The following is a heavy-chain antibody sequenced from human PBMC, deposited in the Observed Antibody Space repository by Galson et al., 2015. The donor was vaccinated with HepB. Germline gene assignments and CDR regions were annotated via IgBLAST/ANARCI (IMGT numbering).Heavy chain of an antibody. CDR3: TTGALFRGYHYMDG. CDR2: VHGAGIT. D-gene: IGHD3-10*01. CDR1: GFTGSTNY. J-gene: IGHJ6*03. Sequence: SLRLSCAVSGFTGSTNYMSWVRQAPGKGLDWVSLVHGAGITRYAESVKGRFTISRDNSKNTMYHQMNSLRAEDTAVYYCTTGALFRGYHYMDGWGKGTTVTVSS. V-gene: IGHV3-53*01.